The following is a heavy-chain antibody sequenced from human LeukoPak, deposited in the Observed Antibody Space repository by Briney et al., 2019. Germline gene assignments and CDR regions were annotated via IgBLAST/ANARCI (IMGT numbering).Heavy chain of an antibody. V-gene: IGHV3-33*01. CDR2: IWYDGSNE. CDR1: GFTFSSYD. Sequence: PGGSLRLSCAASGFTFSSYDMHWVRQAPGKGLEWVALIWYDGSNENYADSVKGRFTISRDNSKNTLLLQMNSLRAEDTAVYYCAREASDAFDIWGQGTMVTVSS. J-gene: IGHJ3*02. CDR3: AREASDAFDI.